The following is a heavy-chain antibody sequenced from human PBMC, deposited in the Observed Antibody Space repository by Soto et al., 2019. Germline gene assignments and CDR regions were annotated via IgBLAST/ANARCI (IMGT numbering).Heavy chain of an antibody. CDR2: IKQDGSEK. CDR1: GFTFSSYW. D-gene: IGHD3-10*01. CDR3: AKPLGYYGSGSYNY. Sequence: GGSLRLSCAASGFTFSSYWMSWVRQAPGKGLEWVANIKQDGSEKYYVDSVKGRFTISRDNAKNSLYLQMNSLRAEDTAVYYCAKPLGYYGSGSYNYWGQGTLVTVSS. J-gene: IGHJ4*02. V-gene: IGHV3-7*01.